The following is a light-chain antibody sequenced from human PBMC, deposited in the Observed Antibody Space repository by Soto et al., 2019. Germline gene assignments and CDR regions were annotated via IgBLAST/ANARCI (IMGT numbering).Light chain of an antibody. Sequence: EIVLAQSPGTLSLSPGERATLSCRASQTISSYLAWYQQKPGQDPRLIIHGASSRATGVPDRITGSGSGTDFNLSISRLEPEDFAVYYCQQYGGSTRTFGQGTKVDIK. CDR2: GAS. CDR1: QTISSY. J-gene: IGKJ1*01. V-gene: IGKV3-20*01. CDR3: QQYGGSTRT.